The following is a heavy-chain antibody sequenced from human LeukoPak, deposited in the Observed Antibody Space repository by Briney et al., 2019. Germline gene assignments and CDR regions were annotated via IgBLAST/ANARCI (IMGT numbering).Heavy chain of an antibody. J-gene: IGHJ4*02. D-gene: IGHD3-16*01. CDR1: GYTFTGYY. V-gene: IGHV1-2*02. Sequence: ASVKVSCKASGYTFTGYYMHWVRQAPGQGLEWMGWINPKSSGTNYAQKFQGRVTMTRDTSISTAYMELSRLRSDDTAVYYCAREPMITFGARRYFDYWGQGTLVTVSS. CDR3: AREPMITFGARRYFDY. CDR2: INPKSSGT.